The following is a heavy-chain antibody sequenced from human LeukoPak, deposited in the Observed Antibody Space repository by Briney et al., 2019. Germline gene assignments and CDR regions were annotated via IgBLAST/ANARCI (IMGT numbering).Heavy chain of an antibody. V-gene: IGHV1-3*01. CDR1: GYTFTSYA. D-gene: IGHD4-17*01. CDR2: INAGNGNT. Sequence: ASVKVSCKASGYTFTSYAMHWVRQAPGQRLEWMGWINAGNGNTKYSQKFQGRVTITRDTSASTAYMELSSLRSEDTAVYYCARGSGYGDYGGWNWFDPWGQGTLVTVSS. CDR3: ARGSGYGDYGGWNWFDP. J-gene: IGHJ5*02.